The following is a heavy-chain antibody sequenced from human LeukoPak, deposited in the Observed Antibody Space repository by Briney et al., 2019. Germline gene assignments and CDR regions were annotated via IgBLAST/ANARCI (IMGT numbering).Heavy chain of an antibody. J-gene: IGHJ4*02. D-gene: IGHD3-22*01. CDR1: GGSFSGYY. CDR3: ASLRSNIGSGYFPVIGY. Sequence: SETLSLTCAVYGGSFSGYYWSWIRQPPGKGLEWIGEINHSGSTNYNPSLKSRVTISVDTSKNQFSLKLSSVTAADTAVYYCASLRSNIGSGYFPVIGYWGQGTLVTVSS. CDR2: INHSGST. V-gene: IGHV4-34*01.